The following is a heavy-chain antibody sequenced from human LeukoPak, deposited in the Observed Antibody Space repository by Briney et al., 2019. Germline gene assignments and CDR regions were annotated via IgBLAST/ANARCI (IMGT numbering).Heavy chain of an antibody. V-gene: IGHV3-49*04. J-gene: IGHJ3*02. CDR2: IRSKAYGETT. CDR3: TRDFSDITMIVVVPMGGAFDI. CDR1: RFTFGDYA. Sequence: AGRSLRLSCTASRFTFGDYAMSWVRQAPGKGLEWVGFIRSKAYGETTEYAASVKGRFTISRDDSKSIAYLQMNSLKTEDTAVYYCTRDFSDITMIVVVPMGGAFDIWGQGTMVTVSS. D-gene: IGHD3-22*01.